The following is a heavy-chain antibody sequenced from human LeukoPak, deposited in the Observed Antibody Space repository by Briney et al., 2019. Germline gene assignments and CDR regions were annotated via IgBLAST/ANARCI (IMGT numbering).Heavy chain of an antibody. D-gene: IGHD3-10*01. Sequence: PSETLSLTCTVSGGSISSYSWSWIRQPPGKGLEWIGYIYYSGSTNYNPSLKSRVTISVDTSKNQFSLKLSSVTAADTAVYYCARVSFYYGSGSYYSSSDPWGQGTLVTVSS. CDR3: ARVSFYYGSGSYYSSSDP. CDR1: GGSISSYS. V-gene: IGHV4-59*01. CDR2: IYYSGST. J-gene: IGHJ5*02.